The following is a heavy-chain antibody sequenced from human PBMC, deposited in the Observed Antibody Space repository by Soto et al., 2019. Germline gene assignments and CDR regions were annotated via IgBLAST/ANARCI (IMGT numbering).Heavy chain of an antibody. CDR1: GFTFSNAW. D-gene: IGHD3-22*01. CDR2: IKSKTDGGTT. V-gene: IGHV3-15*07. Sequence: PGGSLRLSCAASGFTFSNAWINWVRQAPGKGLEWVGRIKSKTDGGTTDFAAPVKGRFAISRDDSKDMVYLQMNSLKTEDTGIYYCTSVSYCTMIVVLFDYWGHGSLVIVSS. CDR3: TSVSYCTMIVVLFDY. J-gene: IGHJ4*01.